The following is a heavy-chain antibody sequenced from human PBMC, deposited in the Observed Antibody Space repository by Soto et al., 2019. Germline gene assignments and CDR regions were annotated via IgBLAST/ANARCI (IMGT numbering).Heavy chain of an antibody. Sequence: SLRLSXAASGFTFSSYGMHWVRQAPGKGLEWVAVIWYDGSNKYYADSVKGRFPISRDNSKNTLYLQMNSLRAEDTAVYYCARGRYNWNHTSYFDYWGQGTLLPVSS. CDR3: ARGRYNWNHTSYFDY. CDR1: GFTFSSYG. J-gene: IGHJ4*02. D-gene: IGHD1-20*01. CDR2: IWYDGSNK. V-gene: IGHV3-33*01.